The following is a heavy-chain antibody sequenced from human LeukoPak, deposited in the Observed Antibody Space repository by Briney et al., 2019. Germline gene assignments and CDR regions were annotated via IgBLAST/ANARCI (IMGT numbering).Heavy chain of an antibody. D-gene: IGHD2-21*02. V-gene: IGHV3-23*01. Sequence: GGSLRLSCAASGFTFSNAWMSWVRQAPGKGLEWLSAISGSGGSTYYADSVKGRFSISRDNSKNTLNLQMNSLRAEDTAIYYCAKSLGSVVVTANDYWGQGTLVTVSS. CDR1: GFTFSNAW. CDR3: AKSLGSVVVTANDY. J-gene: IGHJ4*02. CDR2: ISGSGGST.